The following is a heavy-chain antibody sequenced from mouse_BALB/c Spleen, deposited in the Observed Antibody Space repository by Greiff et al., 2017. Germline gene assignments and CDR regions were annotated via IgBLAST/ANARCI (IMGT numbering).Heavy chain of an antibody. CDR3: ARDIGLRLDY. J-gene: IGHJ2*01. CDR1: GFTFTDYY. CDR2: IRNKANGYTT. Sequence: EVKLEESGGGLVQPGGSLRLSCATSGFTFTDYYMSWVRQPPGKALEWLGFIRNKANGYTTEYSASVKGRFTISRDTSQSILYLQMNTLRADDSATYDCARDIGLRLDYWGQGTTLTVSS. D-gene: IGHD2-2*01. V-gene: IGHV7-3*02.